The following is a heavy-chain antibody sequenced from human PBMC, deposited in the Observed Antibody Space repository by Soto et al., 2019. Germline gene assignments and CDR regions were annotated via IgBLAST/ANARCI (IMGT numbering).Heavy chain of an antibody. J-gene: IGHJ5*02. D-gene: IGHD3-22*01. CDR2: IYYSGST. Sequence: PSETLSLTCTFSGGSISSGDYYWSWIRQPPGKGLEWIGYIYYSGSTYYNPSLKSRVTISVDTSKNQFSLKLSSVTAADTAVYYCARGGDSSGYYYSAQFDPWGQGTLVTVSS. V-gene: IGHV4-30-4*01. CDR1: GGSISSGDYY. CDR3: ARGGDSSGYYYSAQFDP.